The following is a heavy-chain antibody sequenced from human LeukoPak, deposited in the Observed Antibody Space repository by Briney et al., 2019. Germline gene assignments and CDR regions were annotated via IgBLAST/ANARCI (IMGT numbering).Heavy chain of an antibody. J-gene: IGHJ4*02. D-gene: IGHD3-22*01. CDR2: IIPILGIA. CDR1: GGTFSSYT. V-gene: IGHV1-69*10. CDR3: ARGITYYYDSSGFRDY. Sequence: SVKVSCKASGGTFSSYTISWVRQAPGQGLEWMGGIIPILGIANYAQKFQGRVTMTRNTSISTAYMELSSLRSEDTAVYYCARGITYYYDSSGFRDYWGQGTLVTVSS.